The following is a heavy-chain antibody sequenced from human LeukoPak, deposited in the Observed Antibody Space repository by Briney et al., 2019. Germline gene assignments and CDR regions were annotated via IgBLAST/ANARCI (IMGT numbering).Heavy chain of an antibody. CDR3: AELGITMIGGV. D-gene: IGHD3-10*02. Sequence: GGSLRLSCAASGFTFSSYYMSWVRQAPGKGLEWVANIKRDGSEKYYVDSVKGRFIVSRDNAKNSLYLQMNSLRAEDTAVYYCAELGITMIGGVWGKGTTVTISS. J-gene: IGHJ6*04. CDR1: GFTFSSYY. CDR2: IKRDGSEK. V-gene: IGHV3-7*01.